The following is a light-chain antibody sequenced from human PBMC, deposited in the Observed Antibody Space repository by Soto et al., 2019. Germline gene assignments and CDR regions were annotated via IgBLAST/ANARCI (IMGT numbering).Light chain of an antibody. CDR1: QSISSW. J-gene: IGKJ1*01. V-gene: IGKV1-5*01. Sequence: DIQMTQSPSTLSASVGDRVTITCRASQSISSWLAWYQQKPGKAPKLLIYDASSLESGVPSRFSGSGSGTEFTLTISSLQPDDFATYCCQQFHSYPRTFGQGTKVDI. CDR3: QQFHSYPRT. CDR2: DAS.